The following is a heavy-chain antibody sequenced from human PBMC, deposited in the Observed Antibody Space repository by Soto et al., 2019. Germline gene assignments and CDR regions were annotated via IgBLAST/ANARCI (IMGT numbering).Heavy chain of an antibody. J-gene: IGHJ6*02. D-gene: IGHD6-6*01. V-gene: IGHV5-10-1*01. CDR1: GYSFTSYW. Sequence: GESLKISCKGSGYSFTSYWISWVRQMPGKGLEWMGRIDPSDSYTNYSSSFQGHVTISADKSISTAYLQWSSLKASDTAMYYCASREYSSSSPRSIYYYGMDVWGQGTTVTVSS. CDR2: IDPSDSYT. CDR3: ASREYSSSSPRSIYYYGMDV.